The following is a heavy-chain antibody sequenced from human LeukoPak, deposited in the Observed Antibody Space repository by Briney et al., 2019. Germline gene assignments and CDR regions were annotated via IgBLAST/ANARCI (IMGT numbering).Heavy chain of an antibody. CDR1: GFTFSNYN. Sequence: PGGSLRLSCAASGFTFSNYNMNWVRQAPGKGLEWVSSLSSSGDDALYADSVKGRFIISRDNAKNSLYLQMNSLRAEDTAVYYCARESTQYSSGTSDYWGQGTLVTVSS. D-gene: IGHD6-19*01. CDR2: LSSSGDDA. CDR3: ARESTQYSSGTSDY. J-gene: IGHJ4*02. V-gene: IGHV3-21*01.